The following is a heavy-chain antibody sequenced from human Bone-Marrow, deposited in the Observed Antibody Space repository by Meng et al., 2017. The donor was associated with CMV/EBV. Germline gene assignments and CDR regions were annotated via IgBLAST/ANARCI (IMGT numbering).Heavy chain of an antibody. D-gene: IGHD7-27*01. CDR1: GYTFTSYD. J-gene: IGHJ6*02. CDR3: ARSSKWGDGMDV. V-gene: IGHV1-8*03. Sequence: ASVKVSFKASGYTFTSYDINWVRQATGQGLEWMGWMNPNSGNTGYAQKFQGRVTITRNPSISTAYMELSSLRSEDTAVYYCARSSKWGDGMDVWGQGTTVTVSS. CDR2: MNPNSGNT.